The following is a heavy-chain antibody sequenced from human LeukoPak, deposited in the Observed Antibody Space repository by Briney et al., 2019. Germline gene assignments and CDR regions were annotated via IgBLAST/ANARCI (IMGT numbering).Heavy chain of an antibody. Sequence: ASVKVSCKASGYTFTSYGISWVRQAPGQGLEWMGWISAYNGNTSYAQKLQGRVTMTTDTSTSTAYMELRSLRSDDTAVYYCARDLAPVGATPNWFDPWGQGTLVTVSS. CDR3: ARDLAPVGATPNWFDP. CDR1: GYTFTSYG. J-gene: IGHJ5*02. D-gene: IGHD1-26*01. CDR2: ISAYNGNT. V-gene: IGHV1-18*01.